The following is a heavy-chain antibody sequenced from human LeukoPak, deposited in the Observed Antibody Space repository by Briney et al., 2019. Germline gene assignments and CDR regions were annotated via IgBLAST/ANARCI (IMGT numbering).Heavy chain of an antibody. CDR3: ARGAVTSGYNWFDP. D-gene: IGHD4-11*01. V-gene: IGHV4-61*02. CDR1: GGSISSGSYY. J-gene: IGHJ5*02. Sequence: SQTLSLTCTVSGGSISSGSYYWSWIRQPAGKGLEWIGRIYTSGSTNYNPSLKSRVTISVDTSKNQFSLKLSSVTAADTAVYYCARGAVTSGYNWFDPWGQGTLVTVSS. CDR2: IYTSGST.